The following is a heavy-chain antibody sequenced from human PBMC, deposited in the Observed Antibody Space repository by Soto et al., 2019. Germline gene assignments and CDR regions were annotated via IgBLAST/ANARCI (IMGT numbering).Heavy chain of an antibody. V-gene: IGHV3-11*01. J-gene: IGHJ6*02. CDR3: ARSNYYDSSGYSIGMDV. D-gene: IGHD3-22*01. CDR1: GFTFSDYY. Sequence: LRLSCAASGFTFSDYYMSWIRQAPGKGLEWVSYISSSGSTIYYADSVKGRFTISRDNAKNSLYLQMNSLRAEDTAVYYCARSNYYDSSGYSIGMDVWGQGTTVTVSS. CDR2: ISSSGSTI.